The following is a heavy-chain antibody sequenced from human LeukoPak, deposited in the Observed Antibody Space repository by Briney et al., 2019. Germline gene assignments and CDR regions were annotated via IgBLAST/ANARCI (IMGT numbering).Heavy chain of an antibody. CDR1: GFTFSSYA. D-gene: IGHD6-19*01. V-gene: IGHV3-30*04. J-gene: IGHJ4*02. CDR2: ISYDGSNK. CDR3: ARGGTKYSSGWLDY. Sequence: PGGSLRLSCAASGFTFSSYATHWVRQAPGKGLEWVAVISYDGSNKYYADSVKGRFTISRDNSKNTLYLQMNSLRAEDTAVYYCARGGTKYSSGWLDYWGQGTLVTVSS.